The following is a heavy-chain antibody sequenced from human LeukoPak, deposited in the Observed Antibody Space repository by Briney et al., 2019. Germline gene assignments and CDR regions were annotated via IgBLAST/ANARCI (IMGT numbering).Heavy chain of an antibody. CDR1: GFTFSTYG. CDR3: AKNQMTSVAILDY. Sequence: GATLRLSCAASGFTFSTYGMNWVRQAPAKGLEWVSGISDSGHSANYADSVKGRFTISRDNSKNMLYLQMNSLRAEDTAVYYCAKNQMTSVAILDYWGQGTLVTVSS. CDR2: ISDSGHSA. J-gene: IGHJ4*02. D-gene: IGHD4-23*01. V-gene: IGHV3-23*01.